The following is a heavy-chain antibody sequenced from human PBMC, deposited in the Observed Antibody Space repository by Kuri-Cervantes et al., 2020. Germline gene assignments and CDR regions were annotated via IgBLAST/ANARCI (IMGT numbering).Heavy chain of an antibody. CDR2: IYHSGST. CDR1: GGSISSGGYS. V-gene: IGHV4-30-2*01. J-gene: IGHJ4*02. Sequence: SETLSLTCAVSGGSISSGGYSWSWIRQPPGKGLEWIGYIYHSGSTYYSPSLKSRVTISVDRSKNQFSLKLSSVTAADTAVYYCARGRSKDYFDYWGQGTLVTVSS. CDR3: ARGRSKDYFDY.